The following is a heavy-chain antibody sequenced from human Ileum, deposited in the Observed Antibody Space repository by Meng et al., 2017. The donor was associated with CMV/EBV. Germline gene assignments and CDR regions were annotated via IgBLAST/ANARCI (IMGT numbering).Heavy chain of an antibody. Sequence: FTFSNYGMHWVRQAPGKGLEWVALTSYDGTNNYYADSVKGRFTISRDNSKNSLYLQMSSLRAEDTAVYYCAKGRATGTQSYYYAMDVWGQGSTVTVSS. CDR1: FTFSNYG. CDR3: AKGRATGTQSYYYAMDV. J-gene: IGHJ6*02. D-gene: IGHD1-1*01. CDR2: TSYDGTNN. V-gene: IGHV3-30*18.